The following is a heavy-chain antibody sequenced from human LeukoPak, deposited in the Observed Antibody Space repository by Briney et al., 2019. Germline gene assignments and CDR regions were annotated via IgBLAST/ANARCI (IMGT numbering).Heavy chain of an antibody. V-gene: IGHV3-74*01. CDR3: VRGQLWSYYHDY. J-gene: IGHJ4*02. Sequence: GGSLRLSCAASGFTFSSYWLHWVRQAPGKGLVWVSRIKGDERSTNCADSVKGRFTISRDNAKNTVYLEMNSLRAEDTAVYYCVRGQLWSYYHDYWGQGTLVTVSS. CDR2: IKGDERST. CDR1: GFTFSSYW. D-gene: IGHD5-18*01.